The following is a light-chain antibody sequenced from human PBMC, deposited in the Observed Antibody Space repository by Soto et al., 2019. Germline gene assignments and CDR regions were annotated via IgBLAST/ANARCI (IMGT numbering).Light chain of an antibody. Sequence: QSVLTQPPSVSGAPGQRVTISCTGSSSNIGANYDVNWYQQLPGTAPKVLIYDIYGDNNRPSGVPDRFSGSKSGTSASLVITGLQAEDEADYYCQSYDSSLSGYVFGTGTKVTVL. CDR2: DIYGDN. V-gene: IGLV1-40*01. CDR1: SSNIGANYD. J-gene: IGLJ1*01. CDR3: QSYDSSLSGYV.